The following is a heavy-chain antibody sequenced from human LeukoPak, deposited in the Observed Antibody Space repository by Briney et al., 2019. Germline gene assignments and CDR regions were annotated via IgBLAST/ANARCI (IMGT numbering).Heavy chain of an antibody. CDR1: GFTFSGYS. CDR2: ISGNGGST. Sequence: GGSLRLSCAASGFTFSGYSLHWVRQAPGKGLEYVSAISGNGGSTYYANSVKDRFTISRDNSNNTLYLQMASLRGEDMAVYYCAKEVQLLPFDYWGQGSLVTVSS. J-gene: IGHJ4*02. D-gene: IGHD1-1*01. V-gene: IGHV3-64*01. CDR3: AKEVQLLPFDY.